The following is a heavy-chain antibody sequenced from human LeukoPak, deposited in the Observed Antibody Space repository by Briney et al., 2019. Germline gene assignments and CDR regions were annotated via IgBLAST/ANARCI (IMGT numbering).Heavy chain of an antibody. J-gene: IGHJ3*02. CDR1: GYTFTGYY. Sequence: GASVTVSCKASGYTFTGYYMHWVRQAPGQGLEWMGWINPNSGGTNYAQKFQGRVTMTRDTSISTAYMELSWLRSDDTAVYYCAREVAVPGVNAFDIWGQGTRVTVSS. V-gene: IGHV1-2*02. CDR2: INPNSGGT. CDR3: AREVAVPGVNAFDI. D-gene: IGHD6-19*01.